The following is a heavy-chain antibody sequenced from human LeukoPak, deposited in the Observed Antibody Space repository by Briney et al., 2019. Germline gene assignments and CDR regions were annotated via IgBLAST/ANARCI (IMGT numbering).Heavy chain of an antibody. CDR3: AAIIFGVEKGLDY. D-gene: IGHD3-3*01. V-gene: IGHV1-58*01. Sequence: GASVKVSCKASGSTFTSSAVQWVRQARGQRLEWIGWIVVGSGNTNYAQKFQERVTITRDMSTSTAYMELSSLRSEDTAVYYCAAIIFGVEKGLDYWGQGTLVTVSS. CDR1: GSTFTSSA. CDR2: IVVGSGNT. J-gene: IGHJ4*02.